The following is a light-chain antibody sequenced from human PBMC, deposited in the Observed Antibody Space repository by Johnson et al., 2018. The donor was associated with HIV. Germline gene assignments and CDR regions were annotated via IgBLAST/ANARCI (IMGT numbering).Light chain of an antibody. V-gene: IGLV1-51*02. CDR3: GTWDSSLSADV. CDR1: GSNIGNNY. J-gene: IGLJ1*01. Sequence: QSVLTQSPSVSAAPGQKVTISCSGSGSNIGNNYVSWYQQLPGSAPKLLIYENNKRPSGIPGRFSGSKSGTSATLGITGLQTGDEADYYCGTWDSSLSADVFGTGTKVSV. CDR2: ENN.